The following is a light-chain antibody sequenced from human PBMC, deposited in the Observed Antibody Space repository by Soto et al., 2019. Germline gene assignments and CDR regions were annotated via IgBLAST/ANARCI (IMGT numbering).Light chain of an antibody. Sequence: QSALTQTASVSGSPGQSITMSCTGTSSDVGGYNFVSWYQQQPGKAPKLIVHEVANRRSGVSGRFSGSKSGNTAFLTISGLQAEDEAVYYCCSLVRSITGVFGGGTKLTVL. CDR1: SSDVGGYNF. J-gene: IGLJ3*02. CDR2: EVA. CDR3: CSLVRSITGV. V-gene: IGLV2-14*03.